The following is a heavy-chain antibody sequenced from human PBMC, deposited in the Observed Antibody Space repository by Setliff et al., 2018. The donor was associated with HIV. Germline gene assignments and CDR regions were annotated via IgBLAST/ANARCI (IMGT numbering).Heavy chain of an antibody. CDR3: ARVFVDTAVLRVLEYYFDS. D-gene: IGHD5-18*01. Sequence: LSLTCTVSGGSISSNNYYWGWIRQSPGKGLEWFGSIYYSGNAYYNPSLKSRLTISLDTSKNQFSLRMRSVTAADTAVYYCARVFVDTAVLRVLEYYFDSWGRGTLVTVSS. J-gene: IGHJ4*02. CDR2: IYYSGNA. CDR1: GGSISSNNYY. V-gene: IGHV4-39*07.